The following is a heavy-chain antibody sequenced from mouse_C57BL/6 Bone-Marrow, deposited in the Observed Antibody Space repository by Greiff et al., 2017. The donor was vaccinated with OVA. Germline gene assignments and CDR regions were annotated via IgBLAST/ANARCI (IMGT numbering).Heavy chain of an antibody. CDR2: IYPSDSET. D-gene: IGHD2-1*01. V-gene: IGHV1-61*01. CDR3: ARLYPFAY. J-gene: IGHJ3*01. CDR1: GYTFTSYW. Sequence: QVQLQQPGAELVRPGSSAKLSCKASGYTFTSYWMDWVKQRPGQGLEWIGNIYPSDSETHYNQKFKDKATLTVDKSSSTAYMQLSSLTSEDSAVYYCARLYPFAYWGQGTLVTVSA.